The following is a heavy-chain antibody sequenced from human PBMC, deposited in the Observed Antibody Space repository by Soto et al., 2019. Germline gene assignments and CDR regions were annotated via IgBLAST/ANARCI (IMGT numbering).Heavy chain of an antibody. CDR3: ARAPPYCGGDCYHFDY. CDR1: GYTFTNYG. D-gene: IGHD2-21*02. V-gene: IGHV1-18*01. CDR2: ISAYNGNT. Sequence: ASVKVSCKASGYTFTNYGISWVRQAPGQGLEWMGWISAYNGNTNYAQKLQGRVTMTTDTYTSTAYMELRSLRSDDTAVYYCARAPPYCGGDCYHFDYWGQGTLVTVSS. J-gene: IGHJ4*02.